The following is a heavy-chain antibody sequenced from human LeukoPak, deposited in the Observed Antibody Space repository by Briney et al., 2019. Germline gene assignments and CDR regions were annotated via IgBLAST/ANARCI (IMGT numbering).Heavy chain of an antibody. CDR1: GYTFTHYY. D-gene: IGHD6-13*01. V-gene: IGHV1-46*01. Sequence: ASVTVSFLASGYTFTHYYMHWVRQAPGKGLAWMGLINPSGGSTSYAQKFQGRVTITRDTSTSTVYMELSSLRSEDTAVYYCARVRATTPNAELAAAGDFDPWGQGTLVTVSS. CDR3: ARVRATTPNAELAAAGDFDP. CDR2: INPSGGST. J-gene: IGHJ5*02.